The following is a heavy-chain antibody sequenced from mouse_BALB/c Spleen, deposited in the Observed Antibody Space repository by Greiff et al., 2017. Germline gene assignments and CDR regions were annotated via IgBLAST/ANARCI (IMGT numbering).Heavy chain of an antibody. Sequence: EVQVVESGGGLVKPGGSLKLSCAASGFTFSSYAMSWVRQSPEKRLEWVAEISSGGSYTYYPDTVTGRFTISRDNAKNTLYLEMSSLRSEDTAMYYCARITTVVSSSAYWGQGTLVTVSA. CDR2: ISSGGSYT. J-gene: IGHJ3*01. CDR3: ARITTVVSSSAY. CDR1: GFTFSSYA. V-gene: IGHV5-9-4*01. D-gene: IGHD1-1*01.